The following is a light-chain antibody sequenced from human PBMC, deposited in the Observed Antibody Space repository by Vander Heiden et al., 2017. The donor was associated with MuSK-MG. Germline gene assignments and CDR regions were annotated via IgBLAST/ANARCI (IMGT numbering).Light chain of an antibody. CDR2: GDS. J-gene: IGLJ3*02. CDR1: SSDVGGYNY. Sequence: QSALTQPASVSRSPGQSITVSCTGTSSDVGGYNYVYWYRQHPGKAPKLRSYGDSNRPSGVSNRLSGSNSGNTATLTISGLQAEDEADEYGCSYTSSSTAHWVFGGGTKLTVL. CDR3: CSYTSSSTAHWV. V-gene: IGLV2-14*01.